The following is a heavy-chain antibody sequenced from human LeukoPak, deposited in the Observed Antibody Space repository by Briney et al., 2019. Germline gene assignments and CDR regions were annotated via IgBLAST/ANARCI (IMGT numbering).Heavy chain of an antibody. V-gene: IGHV4-38-2*02. J-gene: IGHJ4*02. CDR2: IYHVGST. Sequence: SETLSLTCTVSGYSISSNYYWGWIRQPPGKGLEWIGSIYHVGSTYYNPSLKSRVTISVDTSKNQFSLRLSSVTAADTAVYYCARVWTDSGTYYDDRGAFDYWGQGTLVTVSS. CDR1: GYSISSNYY. CDR3: ARVWTDSGTYYDDRGAFDY. D-gene: IGHD1-26*01.